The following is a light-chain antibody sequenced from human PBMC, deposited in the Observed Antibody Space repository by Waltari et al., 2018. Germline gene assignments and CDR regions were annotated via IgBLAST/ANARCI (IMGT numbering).Light chain of an antibody. CDR2: EVH. J-gene: IGLJ2*01. V-gene: IGLV2-14*01. CDR3: SSYTGSTALV. CDR1: SSDVGGYNY. Sequence: QSALTQPASVSGSPGQSITISCTGTSSDVGGYNYVSWYQQHPGKAPKLMIYEVHNRPSGVSKRFSGAKSGNPASLTISGLQAEDEAYYYCSSYTGSTALVFGGGTKLTVL.